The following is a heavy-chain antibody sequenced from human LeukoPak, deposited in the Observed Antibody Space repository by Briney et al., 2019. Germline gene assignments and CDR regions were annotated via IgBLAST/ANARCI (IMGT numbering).Heavy chain of an antibody. V-gene: IGHV3-73*01. CDR1: GFTFSGSA. CDR2: IRSKTKTYAT. Sequence: PGGSLRLSCAASGFTFSGSAMHWVRQASGKGLEWVGRIRSKTKTYATAYAASVKGRFNISRDDSKNTAYLQMNSLKTEDTAVYYCTRGSQSDDYYGMDVWGQGTTVTVSS. CDR3: TRGSQSDDYYGMDV. J-gene: IGHJ6*02.